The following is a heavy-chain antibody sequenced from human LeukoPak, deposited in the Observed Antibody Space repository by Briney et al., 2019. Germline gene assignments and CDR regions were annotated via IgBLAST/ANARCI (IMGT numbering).Heavy chain of an antibody. CDR1: GYTFTGYY. V-gene: IGHV1-2*02. D-gene: IGHD3-10*01. CDR2: INPNSGGT. J-gene: IGHJ6*02. CDR3: ARGTVRGVHAMDV. Sequence: ASVKVSCKASGYTFTGYYMHWVRQAPGEGLEWMGWINPNSGGTNYAQKFQGRVTMTRDTSISTAYMELSRLRSDDTAVYYCARGTVRGVHAMDVWGQGTTVTVSS.